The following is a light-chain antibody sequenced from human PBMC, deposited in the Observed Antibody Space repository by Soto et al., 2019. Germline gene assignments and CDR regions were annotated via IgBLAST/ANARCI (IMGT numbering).Light chain of an antibody. CDR1: SSDVGGYNY. V-gene: IGLV2-8*01. CDR2: EVT. CDR3: SSHAGISNVV. Sequence: QSALTQPPSASGSPGQSVTISCTGTSSDVGGYNYVSWYQQHPGKAPKLMIYEVTKRPSGVPDRFSAAKSGNTASLTVSWLLAEDEADYYCSSHAGISNVVFGGGTKLTVL. J-gene: IGLJ3*02.